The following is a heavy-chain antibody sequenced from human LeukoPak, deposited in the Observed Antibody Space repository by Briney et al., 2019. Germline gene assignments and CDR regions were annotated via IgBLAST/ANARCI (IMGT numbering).Heavy chain of an antibody. V-gene: IGHV4-4*07. CDR2: IYSSGII. CDR1: GGSISSYY. J-gene: IGHJ4*02. Sequence: SETLSLTCTVSGGSISSYYWSWIRQPAGKAPEWIGRIYSSGIINYNPSLKSRVTMSLDNSKNPLSLKLSYVTAADTAVYYCARDTGKSGYPDYWGQGTLVTVSS. D-gene: IGHD3-3*01. CDR3: ARDTGKSGYPDY.